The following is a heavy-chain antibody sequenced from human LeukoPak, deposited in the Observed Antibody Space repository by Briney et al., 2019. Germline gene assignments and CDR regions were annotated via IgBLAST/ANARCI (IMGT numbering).Heavy chain of an antibody. J-gene: IGHJ4*02. CDR1: GFTFSSYA. Sequence: GGSLRLSCAASGFTFSSYAMHWVRQAPGKGLEWVALISWEGHTTYYADSVRGRFTISRDNSKNSLYLQMNSLRTEDTAFYYCTRDTDYGSSTNYFDSWGQGTLVSVSS. D-gene: IGHD3-10*01. V-gene: IGHV3-43*01. CDR2: ISWEGHTT. CDR3: TRDTDYGSSTNYFDS.